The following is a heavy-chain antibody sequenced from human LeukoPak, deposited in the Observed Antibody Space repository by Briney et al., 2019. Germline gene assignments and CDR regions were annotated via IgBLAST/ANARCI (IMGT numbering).Heavy chain of an antibody. V-gene: IGHV3-30-3*01. CDR2: TSSDGNIK. Sequence: PGGSLRLSCAASGFTFSSYAMHWVRQAPGKGLEWVAVTSSDGNIKYYADSVKGRFTISRDNSKNTLYLQMNSLGGEDTGVYYCARDPVPATARHFDYWGRGTLVTVSS. J-gene: IGHJ4*02. D-gene: IGHD1-1*01. CDR3: ARDPVPATARHFDY. CDR1: GFTFSSYA.